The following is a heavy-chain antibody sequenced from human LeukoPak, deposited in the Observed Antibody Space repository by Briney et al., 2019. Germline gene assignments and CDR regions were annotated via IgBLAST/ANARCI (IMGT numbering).Heavy chain of an antibody. V-gene: IGHV4-61*02. CDR2: IYTSGST. D-gene: IGHD1-1*01. CDR1: GGSISSGSYY. CDR3: ARHGINWNDELPYFDY. Sequence: SETLSLTCTVSGGSISSGSYYWSWIRQPAGKGLEWIGRIYTSGSTNYNPSLKSRVTISVDTSKNQFSLKLSSVTAADTAVYYCARHGINWNDELPYFDYWGQGTLVTVSS. J-gene: IGHJ4*02.